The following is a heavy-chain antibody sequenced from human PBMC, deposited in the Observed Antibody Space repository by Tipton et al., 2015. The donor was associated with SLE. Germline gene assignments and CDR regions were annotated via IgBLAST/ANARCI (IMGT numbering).Heavy chain of an antibody. D-gene: IGHD4-11*01. V-gene: IGHV4-39*07. Sequence: TLSLTCTVSGGSISGSFYYWGWIRQPPGKGLEWIVSVYYTGSTYNNPSLKSRVSVSVDASKTQFSLKLSSVTAADTAVYYCARQRLQPGGGFFDYWGQGTLVTVSS. CDR1: GGSISGSFYY. CDR3: ARQRLQPGGGFFDY. J-gene: IGHJ4*02. CDR2: VYYTGST.